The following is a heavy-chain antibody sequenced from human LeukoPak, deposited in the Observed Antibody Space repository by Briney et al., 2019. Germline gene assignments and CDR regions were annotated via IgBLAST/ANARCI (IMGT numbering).Heavy chain of an antibody. CDR2: IVPILGLT. V-gene: IGHV1-69*04. J-gene: IGHJ4*02. CDR1: GGTFINFA. D-gene: IGHD5/OR15-5a*01. Sequence: SVKVSCKASGGTFINFAVTWVRQAPGQGLEWMGRIVPILGLTNYAQKFQDRTTFIADKSTNTAYMELKSLTFDDTAVYFCTGGRSQSVSLTVDVWGQGTLVTVSS. CDR3: TGGRSQSVSLTVDV.